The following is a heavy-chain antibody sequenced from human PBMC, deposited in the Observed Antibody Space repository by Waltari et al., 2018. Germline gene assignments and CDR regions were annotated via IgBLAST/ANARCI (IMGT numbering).Heavy chain of an antibody. CDR1: GYTFTGYY. J-gene: IGHJ4*02. D-gene: IGHD6-13*01. CDR2: FNPNRGGT. CDR3: ARTAAAGTVY. Sequence: QVQLVQSGAEVKKPGASVKVSCKASGYTFTGYYMHWVRQAPGQGLEWMGRFNPNRGGTNYAQKFQGRVTMTRDTSIGTAYMELSRLRSDDTAVYYCARTAAAGTVYWGQGTLVTVSS. V-gene: IGHV1-2*06.